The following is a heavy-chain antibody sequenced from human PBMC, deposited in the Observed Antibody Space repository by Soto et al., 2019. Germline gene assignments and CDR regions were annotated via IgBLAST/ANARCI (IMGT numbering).Heavy chain of an antibody. CDR3: ARAALMVLLWFGEFNDAFDI. J-gene: IGHJ3*02. Sequence: GGSLRLSCAASGFTFSSYAMSWVRQAPGKGLEWVANIKQDGSEKYYVDSVKGRFTISRDNAKNSLYLQMNSLRAEDTAVYYCARAALMVLLWFGEFNDAFDIWGQGTMVTVSS. D-gene: IGHD3-10*01. CDR1: GFTFSSYA. V-gene: IGHV3-7*01. CDR2: IKQDGSEK.